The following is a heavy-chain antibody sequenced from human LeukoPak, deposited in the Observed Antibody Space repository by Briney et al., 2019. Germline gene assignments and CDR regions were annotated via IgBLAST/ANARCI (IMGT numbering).Heavy chain of an antibody. CDR1: GFTFSSYA. CDR3: AKDRDHYYDSSGYYSFDY. D-gene: IGHD3-22*01. V-gene: IGHV3-23*01. CDR2: ISGSGGST. J-gene: IGHJ4*02. Sequence: GGSLRLSCAASGFTFSSYAMSWVRQAPGKGLEWVSAISGSGGSTYYADSVKGRFTISRDNSKNTLYLQMNSLRAGDTAVYYCAKDRDHYYDSSGYYSFDYWGQGTLVTVSS.